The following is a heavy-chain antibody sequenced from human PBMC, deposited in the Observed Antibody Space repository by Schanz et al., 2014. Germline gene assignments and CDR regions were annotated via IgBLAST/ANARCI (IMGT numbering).Heavy chain of an antibody. CDR1: RFPFSTYA. Sequence: QVQLVESGGGVVQPGGSLRLSCAASRFPFSTYAMHWVPQAPGKGLGWLAVISSDGFNKFYADSVKGRFTISRDNSKNTLYLQMNSLRTEDTAVYYCARGDMVRGVFDYWGQGTLVTVSS. D-gene: IGHD3-10*01. CDR3: ARGDMVRGVFDY. J-gene: IGHJ4*02. CDR2: ISSDGFNK. V-gene: IGHV3-30*04.